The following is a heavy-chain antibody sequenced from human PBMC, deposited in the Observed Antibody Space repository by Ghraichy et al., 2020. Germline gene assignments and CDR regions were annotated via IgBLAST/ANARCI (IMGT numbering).Heavy chain of an antibody. CDR3: ARVFPEEDAGGGAFDI. D-gene: IGHD2-15*01. J-gene: IGHJ3*02. CDR2: IYYSGST. CDR1: GGSISSGGYS. Sequence: SETLSLTFAVSGGSISSGGYSWSWIRQPPGKGLEWIGYIYYSGSTYYNPSLKSRVTISVDTSKNQFSLKLSSVTAADTAVYYCARVFPEEDAGGGAFDIWGQGTMVTVSS. V-gene: IGHV4-30-4*07.